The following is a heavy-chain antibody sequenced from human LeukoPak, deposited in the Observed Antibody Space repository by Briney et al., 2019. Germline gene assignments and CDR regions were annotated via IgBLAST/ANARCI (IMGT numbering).Heavy chain of an antibody. V-gene: IGHV3-23*01. CDR2: ITGSGGYT. J-gene: IGHJ4*02. Sequence: GGSLRLPCTASGFTSANYAVSWVRQAPGKGLEWVSAITGSGGYTYYADSVKGRFTISRDDSKNTLYLQMNSLRAEDTAVYYCAKENSGKYPDYWGQGTLVTVSS. CDR3: AKENSGKYPDY. CDR1: GFTSANYA. D-gene: IGHD1-26*01.